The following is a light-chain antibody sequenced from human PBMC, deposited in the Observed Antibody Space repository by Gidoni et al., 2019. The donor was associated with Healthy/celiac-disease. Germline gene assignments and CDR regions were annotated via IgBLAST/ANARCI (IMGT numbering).Light chain of an antibody. Sequence: DIQMNQSQSSLSASVGDRVPITCQASQDISNYLNWYQQKPGKAPKLLIYDASNLETGVPSRFSGSGSGTDFTFTISSLQPEDIATYYCQQYDNLPLTFGGGTKVEIK. CDR2: DAS. V-gene: IGKV1-33*01. CDR3: QQYDNLPLT. J-gene: IGKJ4*01. CDR1: QDISNY.